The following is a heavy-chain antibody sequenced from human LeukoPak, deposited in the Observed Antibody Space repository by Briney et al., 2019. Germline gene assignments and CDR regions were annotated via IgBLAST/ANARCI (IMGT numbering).Heavy chain of an antibody. D-gene: IGHD6-19*01. CDR2: IYYSGST. CDR3: ARVLEGSSGQHWYFDL. CDR1: GGSMNSYY. J-gene: IGHJ2*01. V-gene: IGHV4-59*12. Sequence: SETLSLTCSVSGGSMNSYYWSWIRQSPGKGLEWIGYIYYSGSTNYNPSLKSRVTISVDTSKNQFSLKLSSVTAADTAVYYCARVLEGSSGQHWYFDLWGRGTLVTVSS.